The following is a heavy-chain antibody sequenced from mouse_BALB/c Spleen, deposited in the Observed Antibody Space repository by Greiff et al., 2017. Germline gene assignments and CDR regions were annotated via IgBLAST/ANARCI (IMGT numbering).Heavy chain of an antibody. CDR2: IYYSGTI. D-gene: IGHD2-2*01. J-gene: IGHJ4*01. CDR3: ARECGYVPRAMDY. Sequence: EVHLVESGPGLVKPSQTVSLTCTVTGISITTGNYRWSWIRQFPGNKLEWIGYIYYSGTITYNPSLTSRTTITRDTSKNQFFLEMNSLTAEDTATYYCARECGYVPRAMDYWGQGTSVTVSA. V-gene: IGHV3-5*02. CDR1: GISITTGNYR.